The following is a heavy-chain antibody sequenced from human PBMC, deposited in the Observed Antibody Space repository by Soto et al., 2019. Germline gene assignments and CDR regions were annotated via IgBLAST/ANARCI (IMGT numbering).Heavy chain of an antibody. CDR1: GFTFSSYW. Sequence: GGSLRLSCAASGFTFSSYWMSWVRQAPGKGLEWVANIKQDGSEKYYVDSVKGRFTISRDNAKNSLYLKMNSLRAEDTAVYYCARRSRYCSGGSCPRHYYYMDVWGKGTTVTVSS. V-gene: IGHV3-7*01. CDR2: IKQDGSEK. D-gene: IGHD2-15*01. CDR3: ARRSRYCSGGSCPRHYYYMDV. J-gene: IGHJ6*03.